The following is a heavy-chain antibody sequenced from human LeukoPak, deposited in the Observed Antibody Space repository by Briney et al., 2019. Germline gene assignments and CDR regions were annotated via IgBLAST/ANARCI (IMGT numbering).Heavy chain of an antibody. CDR1: GFIFSGYW. D-gene: IGHD3-10*01. Sequence: PGGSLRLSCAGSGFIFSGYWMHWVRQAPGKGLVWVSRIKTDGSTTYYADSVKGRFTISRDNAKNTVYLQMNSLRVDDTAVYYCATVRSGSWDWFDPWGQGTLVTVSS. CDR2: IKTDGSTT. V-gene: IGHV3-74*01. J-gene: IGHJ5*02. CDR3: ATVRSGSWDWFDP.